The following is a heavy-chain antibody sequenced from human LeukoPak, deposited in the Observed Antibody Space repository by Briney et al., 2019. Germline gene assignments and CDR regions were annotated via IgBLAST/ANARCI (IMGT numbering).Heavy chain of an antibody. J-gene: IGHJ5*02. Sequence: PSETLSLTCTVSGGSISSSSYYWGWIRQPPGKGLEWIGSIYYRGSTYYNPSLKSRVTMSVDTSKNQFSLKLSSVTAADTAVYYCARDIAAALYNWFDPWGQGTLVTVSS. V-gene: IGHV4-39*07. D-gene: IGHD6-13*01. CDR1: GGSISSSSYY. CDR3: ARDIAAALYNWFDP. CDR2: IYYRGST.